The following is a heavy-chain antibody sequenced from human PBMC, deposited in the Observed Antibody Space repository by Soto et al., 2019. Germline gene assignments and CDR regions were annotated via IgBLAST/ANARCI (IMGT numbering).Heavy chain of an antibody. J-gene: IGHJ1*01. CDR1: GGSISSSSHD. V-gene: IGHV4-39*02. CDR2: IYYSGNT. Sequence: PSETLSLTCTVSGGSISSSSHDWAWIRQPPGKGLEWIGSIYYSGNTSHNQSRKRRVTVSVDWSKNQFSLKLSSVTDPDTSVYYCATEENSQSHDWGHGTPVTVSS. CDR3: ATEENSQSHD. D-gene: IGHD1-26*01.